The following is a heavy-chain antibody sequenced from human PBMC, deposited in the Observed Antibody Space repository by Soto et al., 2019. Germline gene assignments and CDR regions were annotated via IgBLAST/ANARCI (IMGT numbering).Heavy chain of an antibody. J-gene: IGHJ5*02. V-gene: IGHV4-39*01. CDR1: RASFTDGSLF. CDR2: TYIGVMT. D-gene: IGHD3-22*01. Sequence: PSETLSLTCTVSRASFTDGSLFWGWIRQSPGKGVEWIASTYIGVMTYYNPSLRSRVTISVDTSKSQFFLRLNSMTAADTAVYYYATAPQTFSPAGYYVNWFDLWRHRTLVT. CDR3: ATAPQTFSPAGYYVNWFDL.